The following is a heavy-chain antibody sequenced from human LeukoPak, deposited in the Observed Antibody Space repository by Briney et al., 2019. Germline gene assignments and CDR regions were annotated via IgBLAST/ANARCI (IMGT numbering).Heavy chain of an antibody. CDR2: INHSGST. D-gene: IGHD1-1*01. V-gene: IGHV4-34*01. CDR3: ARGWSGSRGTTRLVFGQFDY. Sequence: NPSETLSLTCAVYGGSFSGYYWSWIRQPPGKGLEWIGEINHSGSTNYNPPLKSRVTISVDTSKNQFSLKLSSVTAADTAVYYCARGWSGSRGTTRLVFGQFDYWGQGTLVTVSS. CDR1: GGSFSGYY. J-gene: IGHJ4*02.